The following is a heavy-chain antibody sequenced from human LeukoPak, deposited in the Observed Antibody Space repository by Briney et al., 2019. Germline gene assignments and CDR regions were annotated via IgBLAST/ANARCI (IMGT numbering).Heavy chain of an antibody. CDR3: AREEGTPYFDY. J-gene: IGHJ4*02. Sequence: GGSLRPSCAASGFTFSSYEMNWVRQAPGKGLEWVSYISSGGSTIYYADSVKGRFTISRDNAKNSLYLQMNSLRAEDTAVYYCAREEGTPYFDYWGQGTLVTVSS. CDR2: ISSGGSTI. D-gene: IGHD3-10*01. CDR1: GFTFSSYE. V-gene: IGHV3-48*03.